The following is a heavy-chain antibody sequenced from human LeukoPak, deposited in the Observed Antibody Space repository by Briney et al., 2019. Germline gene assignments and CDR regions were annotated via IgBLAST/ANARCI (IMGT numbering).Heavy chain of an antibody. V-gene: IGHV3-30*01. Sequence: PGRSLRLSCAASGFTFSSYAMHWVRQAPGKGLEWVAVISYDGSNKYYADSVKGQFTISRDNSKNTLYLQMNSLRAEDTAVYYCASSPPYCSSTSCPKAEYFQHWGQGTLVTVSS. CDR2: ISYDGSNK. CDR1: GFTFSSYA. D-gene: IGHD2-2*01. CDR3: ASSPPYCSSTSCPKAEYFQH. J-gene: IGHJ1*01.